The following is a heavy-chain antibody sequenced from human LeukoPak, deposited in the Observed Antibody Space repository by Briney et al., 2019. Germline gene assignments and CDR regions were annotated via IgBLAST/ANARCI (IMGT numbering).Heavy chain of an antibody. J-gene: IGHJ5*02. CDR2: IYYSGST. D-gene: IGHD2-2*01. V-gene: IGHV4-59*01. CDR3: ARGPAVGYNWFDP. Sequence: SETLSLTCTVSGGSMTRYYWSWIRQPPGKGLEWIGYIYYSGSTNYNPSLTSRVTISVDTSKNQFSLKLSSVTAADTAVYYCARGPAVGYNWFDPWGQGTLVTVSS. CDR1: GGSMTRYY.